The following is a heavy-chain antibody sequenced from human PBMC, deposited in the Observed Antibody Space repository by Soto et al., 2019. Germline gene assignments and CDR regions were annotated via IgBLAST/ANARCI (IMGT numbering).Heavy chain of an antibody. J-gene: IGHJ3*02. CDR2: IYASGHT. CDR1: GGAISAFF. V-gene: IGHV4-4*07. Sequence: KPSETLSLTCTVSGGAISAFFWNWVRQSAGKGLEWMGRIYASGHTIYNPSLASRVTMSVDTSKHQFSLRLNSVTAADTAVYYCARSPSTSTIGTSDIWGQGTMVTVSS. CDR3: ARSPSTSTIGTSDI. D-gene: IGHD2-2*01.